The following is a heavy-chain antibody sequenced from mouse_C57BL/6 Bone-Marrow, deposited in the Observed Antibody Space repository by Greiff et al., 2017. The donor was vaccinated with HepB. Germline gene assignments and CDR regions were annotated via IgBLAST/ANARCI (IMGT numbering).Heavy chain of an antibody. CDR1: GYTFTDYY. V-gene: IGHV1-76*01. CDR3: ARRNYGSSYWYFDV. J-gene: IGHJ1*03. D-gene: IGHD1-1*01. CDR2: IYPGSGNT. Sequence: VQLQQSGAELVRPGASVKLSCKASGYTFTDYYINWVKQRPGQGLEWIARIYPGSGNTYYNEKFKGKATLTAEKSSSTAYMQPSSLTSEDSAVYFCARRNYGSSYWYFDVWGTGTTVTVAS.